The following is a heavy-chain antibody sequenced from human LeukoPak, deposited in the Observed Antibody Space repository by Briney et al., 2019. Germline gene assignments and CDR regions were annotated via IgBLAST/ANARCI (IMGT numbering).Heavy chain of an antibody. J-gene: IGHJ3*02. CDR2: ISSSSSTI. V-gene: IGHV3-48*01. Sequence: GGSLRLSCAASGFTFSSYSMSWVRQAPGKGLEWVSDISSSSSTIYYADSVKGRFTISRDNSKNTLYLQMNSLRAEDTAVYYCARMADTSRAGVAFDIWGQGTMVTVSS. CDR3: ARMADTSRAGVAFDI. CDR1: GFTFSSYS. D-gene: IGHD5-24*01.